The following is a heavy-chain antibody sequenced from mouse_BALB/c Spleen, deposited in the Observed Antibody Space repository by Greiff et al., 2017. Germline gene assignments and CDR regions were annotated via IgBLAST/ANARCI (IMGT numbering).Heavy chain of an antibody. Sequence: EVKLMESGGGLVKPGGSLKLSCAASGFTFSDYYMYWVRQTPEKRLEWVATISDGGSYTYYPDSVKGRFTISRDNAKNNLYLQMSSLKSEDTAMYYCAREGTTVLDYWGQGTTLTVSS. CDR1: GFTFSDYY. D-gene: IGHD1-1*01. J-gene: IGHJ2*01. CDR3: AREGTTVLDY. V-gene: IGHV5-4*02. CDR2: ISDGGSYT.